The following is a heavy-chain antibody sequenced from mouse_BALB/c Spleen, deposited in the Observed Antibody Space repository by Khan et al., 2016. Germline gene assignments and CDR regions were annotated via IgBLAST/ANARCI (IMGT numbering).Heavy chain of an antibody. Sequence: QIQLVQSGPDLKKPGETVKISCKASGYTFTDYSMHWMKQAPGKGLKWMGWMNTETGEPTYADDFKGRFAFYLETSASTAYVQLNNLIIEDTATYCYASRYGNYLWGQGTSVTVPP. CDR1: GYTFTDYS. V-gene: IGHV9-2-1*01. CDR2: MNTETGEP. CDR3: ASRYGNYL. J-gene: IGHJ4*01. D-gene: IGHD2-10*02.